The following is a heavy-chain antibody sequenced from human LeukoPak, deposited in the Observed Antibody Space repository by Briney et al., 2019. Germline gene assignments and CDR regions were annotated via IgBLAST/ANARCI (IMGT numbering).Heavy chain of an antibody. J-gene: IGHJ4*02. CDR3: ARDLYADFWSGSVFDY. D-gene: IGHD3-3*01. V-gene: IGHV3-23*01. CDR2: ISGSGGTA. CDR1: GFTFSSYA. Sequence: GGSLRLSCAASGFTFSSYATSWVRQAPGKGLEWVSGISGSGGTAYYAGSVKGRFTISRDISKNTLYLQMSSLRAGDTAVYYCARDLYADFWSGSVFDYWGRGTLVTVSS.